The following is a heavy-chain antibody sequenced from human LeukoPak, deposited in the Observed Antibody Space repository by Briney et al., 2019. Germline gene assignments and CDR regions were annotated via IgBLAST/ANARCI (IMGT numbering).Heavy chain of an antibody. D-gene: IGHD3-3*01. Sequence: SVKVSCKASGGTFSSYAISWVRQAPGQGLEWMGGIIPIFGTANYAQKFQGRVTITADESTSTAYMELSSLRPEDTAVYYCARDKGPTIFGASGLDYWGQGTLVTVSS. CDR3: ARDKGPTIFGASGLDY. CDR1: GGTFSSYA. CDR2: IIPIFGTA. J-gene: IGHJ4*02. V-gene: IGHV1-69*13.